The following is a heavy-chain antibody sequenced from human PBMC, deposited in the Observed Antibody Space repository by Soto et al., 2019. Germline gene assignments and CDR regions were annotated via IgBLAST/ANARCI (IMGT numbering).Heavy chain of an antibody. CDR3: SRSLAIDFDS. V-gene: IGHV3-49*04. CDR1: GFNFAAYT. J-gene: IGHJ4*02. CDR2: IRRIAYGGTT. Sequence: GSLRLSCSASGFNFAAYTMSWVRLTPGKGLEWVGFIRRIAYGGTTDYAASVKGRFTISRDDSRKIVYLQMSRLKIEDTAVYYCSRSLAIDFDSWGQATLVTVYS.